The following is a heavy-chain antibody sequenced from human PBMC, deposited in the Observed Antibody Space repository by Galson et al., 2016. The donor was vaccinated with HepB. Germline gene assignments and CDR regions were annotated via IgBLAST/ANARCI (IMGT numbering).Heavy chain of an antibody. D-gene: IGHD3-3*01. CDR1: ELTFSRYW. CDR3: ASGSWSGYAPFDY. J-gene: IGHJ4*02. Sequence: SLRLSCAASELTFSRYWMHWVRQAPGKGLAWVPRIYGAGSGVNYTDSVKGRFTHSRDNARNPLYLQMNSLRADDTAVYFCASGSWSGYAPFDYWGQGIQVAVST. V-gene: IGHV3-74*01. CDR2: IYGAGSGV.